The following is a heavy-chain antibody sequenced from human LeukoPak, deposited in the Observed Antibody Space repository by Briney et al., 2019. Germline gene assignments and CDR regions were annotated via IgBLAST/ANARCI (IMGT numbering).Heavy chain of an antibody. J-gene: IGHJ3*02. D-gene: IGHD3-16*01. CDR2: LNPNSGGT. Sequence: GASVKVSCKASGYAFTGFYIHWVRQAPGQGLEWMGRLNPNSGGTIHAQKFQGRVTITRDTSISTAYMELSRLRSDDMAVYYCARARGGGKYFPDALDIWGQGTMVTVSS. CDR1: GYAFTGFY. CDR3: ARARGGGKYFPDALDI. V-gene: IGHV1-2*06.